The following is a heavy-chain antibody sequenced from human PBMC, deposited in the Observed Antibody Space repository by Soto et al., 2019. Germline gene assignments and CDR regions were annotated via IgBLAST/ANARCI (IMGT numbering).Heavy chain of an antibody. D-gene: IGHD2-15*01. CDR1: GFTFSSNW. CDR2: INSDGTST. Sequence: PGGSLRLSCAASGFTFSSNWMHWVRQAPGKGLVWVSRINSDGTSTTYADSVKGRFTISRDNAKNTLYLQMNSLRAEDTAVYYCARSVYCSGGSCYYYFDSWGQGTLVTVSS. J-gene: IGHJ4*02. V-gene: IGHV3-74*01. CDR3: ARSVYCSGGSCYYYFDS.